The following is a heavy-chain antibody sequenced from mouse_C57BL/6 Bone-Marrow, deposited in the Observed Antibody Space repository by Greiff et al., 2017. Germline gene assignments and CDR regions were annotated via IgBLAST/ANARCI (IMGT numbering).Heavy chain of an antibody. D-gene: IGHD2-3*01. CDR3: AKTFYDGHSGHYFDY. V-gene: IGHV2-5*01. CDR1: GFSLTSYG. CDR2: IWRGGST. J-gene: IGHJ2*01. Sequence: QVQLKESGPGLVQPSQSLSITCTVSGFSLTSYGVHWVRQSPGKGLEWLGVIWRGGSTDYNAAFMSRLSITKDNSKSQVFFKMNSLQADDTAIYYCAKTFYDGHSGHYFDYWGQGTTLTVSS.